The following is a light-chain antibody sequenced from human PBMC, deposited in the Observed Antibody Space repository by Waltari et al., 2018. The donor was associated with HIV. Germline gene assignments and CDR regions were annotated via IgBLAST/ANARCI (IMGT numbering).Light chain of an antibody. Sequence: QSVLTQPPSASGTPGQRDTISCPGSRSNIGSNPVNWYQLLPGTAPKLLIYSNNQRPSGVPGRISDSKSGPSASLAISRLQSEDEAHYYCAPWDGSLVAWVFGVGTKLTVL. CDR3: APWDGSLVAWV. CDR2: SNN. CDR1: RSNIGSNP. J-gene: IGLJ3*02. V-gene: IGLV1-44*01.